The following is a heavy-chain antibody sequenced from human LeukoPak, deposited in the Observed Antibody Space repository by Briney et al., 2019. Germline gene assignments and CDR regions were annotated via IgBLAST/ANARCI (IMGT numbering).Heavy chain of an antibody. V-gene: IGHV3-33*01. D-gene: IGHD3-3*01. Sequence: PGGSLRLSCAASGFTFSSYGMHWVRQAPGKGLEWVAVIWYDGSNKYYADSVKGRFTISRDNSKNTLYLQMNSPRAEDTAVYYCARDTVRRSYYDFWSGYQHLDYWGQGTLVTVSS. CDR2: IWYDGSNK. CDR3: ARDTVRRSYYDFWSGYQHLDY. CDR1: GFTFSSYG. J-gene: IGHJ4*02.